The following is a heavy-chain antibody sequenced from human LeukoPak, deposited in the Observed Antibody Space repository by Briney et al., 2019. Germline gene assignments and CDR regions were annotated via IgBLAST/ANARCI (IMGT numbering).Heavy chain of an antibody. CDR1: GGSISSYY. J-gene: IGHJ4*02. CDR3: ARSRRGYSYGQTFDY. V-gene: IGHV4-59*08. Sequence: SETLSLTCTVSGGSISSYYWSWIRQPPGKGLEWIGFIYYSGSTNYNPSLKSRVTISVDTSKNQFSLKLSSVTAADTAVYYCARSRRGYSYGQTFDYWGQGTLVTVSS. CDR2: IYYSGST. D-gene: IGHD5-18*01.